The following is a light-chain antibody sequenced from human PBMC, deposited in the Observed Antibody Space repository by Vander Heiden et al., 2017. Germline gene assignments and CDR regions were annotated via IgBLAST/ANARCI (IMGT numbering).Light chain of an antibody. J-gene: IGKJ5*01. CDR1: QGINTF. CDR2: GAS. V-gene: IGKV1-16*01. Sequence: DIQMTQSPSSLSASEGDRVTFTCRASQGINTFLGWFQQKPGKAPKSLIYGASTLQSGVPSRFSGSGSGTYFTLTISSLQPEDFATYYCQQYDTFPITFGQGTRLEIK. CDR3: QQYDTFPIT.